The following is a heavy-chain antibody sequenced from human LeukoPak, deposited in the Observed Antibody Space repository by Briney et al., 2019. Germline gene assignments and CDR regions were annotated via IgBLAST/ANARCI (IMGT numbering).Heavy chain of an antibody. Sequence: PGGSLRLSCAASEFSFSNFGMNWVRQAPGKGLEWVSYISSSSSSIYYADSVRGRFTISRDNAKNSLYLQMNSLRDDDTAVYYRARDSGGSSGWYYFDYWGQGTLVTVSS. D-gene: IGHD6-13*01. CDR3: ARDSGGSSGWYYFDY. CDR2: ISSSSSSI. CDR1: EFSFSNFG. J-gene: IGHJ4*02. V-gene: IGHV3-48*02.